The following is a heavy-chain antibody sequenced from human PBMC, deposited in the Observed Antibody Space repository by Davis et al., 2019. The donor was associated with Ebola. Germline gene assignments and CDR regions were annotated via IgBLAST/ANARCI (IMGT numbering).Heavy chain of an antibody. V-gene: IGHV3-23*01. D-gene: IGHD6-19*01. J-gene: IGHJ3*01. CDR1: GFVFSSFV. Sequence: PGGSLRLSCAASGFVFSSFVMSWVRRAPGKGLEWVSTLGLSGDTYYGDSVKGRFTISRDNSMNTLHLQMNSLRVEDTAIYYCAKDTSNVWFDVWGQGTMVTVSS. CDR3: AKDTSNVWFDV. CDR2: LGLSGDT.